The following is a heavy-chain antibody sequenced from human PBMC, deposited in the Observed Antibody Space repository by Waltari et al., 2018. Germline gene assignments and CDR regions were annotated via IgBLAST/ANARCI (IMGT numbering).Heavy chain of an antibody. CDR3: AREGGGSTWFDY. CDR2: VNPKSGST. J-gene: IGHJ4*02. Sequence: QVQLVQSGAEVKKPGASVKISCKASGYTFTAYYTHWVRQAPGQGLEWMGWVNPKSGSTRFAQKFEGRVTMTSDTSIKTAYMELRTLRSDDTAVYYCAREGGGSTWFDYWGQGTLVTVSS. V-gene: IGHV1-2*02. CDR1: GYTFTAYY. D-gene: IGHD6-13*01.